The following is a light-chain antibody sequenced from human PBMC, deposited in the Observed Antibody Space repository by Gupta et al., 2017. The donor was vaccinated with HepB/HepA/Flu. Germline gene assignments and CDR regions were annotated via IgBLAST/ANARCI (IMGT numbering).Light chain of an antibody. Sequence: YVLPQPPSLSAAPGKTATITCGGNNIGSKSVHWYQQKPGQAPVLVVYDDSDRPSGIPERFSGSNSGNTATLTISRVEAGDEADYYCQVWDSSSDHVVFGGGTKLTVL. CDR3: QVWDSSSDHVV. CDR2: DDS. V-gene: IGLV3-21*03. J-gene: IGLJ2*01. CDR1: NIGSKS.